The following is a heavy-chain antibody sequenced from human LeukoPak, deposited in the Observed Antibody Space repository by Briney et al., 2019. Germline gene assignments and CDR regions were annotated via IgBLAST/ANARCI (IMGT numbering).Heavy chain of an antibody. Sequence: GGSLRLSCAASGFTFSSYWMSWVRQAPGKGLEWVANIKQDGSEKYYVDSVKGRFTISRDNAKNSLYLQMNSLRAEDTAVYYCARTYYDLWSGYWAYWGQGTLVTVSS. V-gene: IGHV3-7*01. CDR2: IKQDGSEK. CDR3: ARTYYDLWSGYWAY. D-gene: IGHD3-3*01. J-gene: IGHJ4*02. CDR1: GFTFSSYW.